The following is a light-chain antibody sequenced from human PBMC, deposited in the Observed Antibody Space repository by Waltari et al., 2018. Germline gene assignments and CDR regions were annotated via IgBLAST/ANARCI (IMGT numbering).Light chain of an antibody. CDR3: AAWDDSLSGWV. CDR1: SSNIGSNY. CDR2: RNN. J-gene: IGLJ3*02. V-gene: IGLV1-47*01. Sequence: QSVLTQPPSASGTPGQRVTISCSGSSSNIGSNYVYWYQQLPGTAPKLLIYRNNQRPSGVPARCPGSKSGTSASLAISGLRSEDEADYYCAAWDDSLSGWVFGGGTKLTVL.